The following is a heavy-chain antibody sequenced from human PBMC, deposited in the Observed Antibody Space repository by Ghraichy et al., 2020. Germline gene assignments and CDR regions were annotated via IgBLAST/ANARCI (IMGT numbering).Heavy chain of an antibody. CDR3: TRHRVDILATPFDY. J-gene: IGHJ4*02. CDR2: IYYSGST. V-gene: IGHV4-59*08. CDR1: GGSISSYY. Sequence: SETLSLTCTVSGGSISSYYWSWIRQPPGKGLEWIGYIYYSGSTNYNPSLKSRVTISLDTSKNQFSLKLSSVTAADTAVYYCTRHRVDILATPFDYWGQGTLVTVSS. D-gene: IGHD5-12*01.